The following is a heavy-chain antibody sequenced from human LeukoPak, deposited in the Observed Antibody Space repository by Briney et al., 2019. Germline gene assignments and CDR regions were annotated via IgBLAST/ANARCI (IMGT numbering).Heavy chain of an antibody. CDR3: AREQYYYDSSGYYYYYGMDV. Sequence: ETLSLTCAVYGGSFSGYYWSWIRQPPGKGLEWVSVIYSGGSTYYADSVKGRFTISRDNSKNTLYLQMNSLRAEDTAVYYCAREQYYYDSSGYYYYYGMDVWGQGTTVTVSS. CDR2: IYSGGST. V-gene: IGHV3-66*01. CDR1: GGSFSGYY. D-gene: IGHD3-22*01. J-gene: IGHJ6*02.